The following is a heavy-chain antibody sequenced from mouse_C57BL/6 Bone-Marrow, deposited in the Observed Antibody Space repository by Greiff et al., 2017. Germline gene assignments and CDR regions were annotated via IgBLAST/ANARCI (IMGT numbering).Heavy chain of an antibody. D-gene: IGHD1-1*01. CDR3: ARERFYYYGFAY. J-gene: IGHJ3*01. V-gene: IGHV1-19*01. CDR2: INPYNGGT. Sequence: VQLQQSGPVLVKPGASVKMSCKASGYTFTDYYMNWVKQSHGKSLEWIGVINPYNGGTSYNQKFKGKATLTVDKSSSTAYMALNSLTSEDSAVYYCARERFYYYGFAYWGQGTLVTVSA. CDR1: GYTFTDYY.